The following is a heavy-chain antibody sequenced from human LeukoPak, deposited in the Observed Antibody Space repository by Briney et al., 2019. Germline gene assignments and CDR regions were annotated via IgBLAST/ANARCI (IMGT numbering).Heavy chain of an antibody. D-gene: IGHD3-3*01. CDR1: GSSISSGDYY. V-gene: IGHV4-30-4*08. CDR3: ARDSLRFLEWLGGFDP. J-gene: IGHJ5*02. CDR2: IYYSGST. Sequence: PSETLSLTCTVSGSSISSGDYYWSWIRQPPGKGLEWIGYIYYSGSTYYNPSLKSRVTIPVDMSKNQFSLKLSSVTAADTAVYYCARDSLRFLEWLGGFDPWGQGTLVTVSS.